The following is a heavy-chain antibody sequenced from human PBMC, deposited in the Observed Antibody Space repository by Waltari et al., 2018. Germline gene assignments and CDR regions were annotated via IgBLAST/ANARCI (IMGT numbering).Heavy chain of an antibody. V-gene: IGHV1-8*01. CDR3: ARARGYFDSFDAFDI. CDR2: LDPHSCNT. CDR1: GYTFTSYD. Sequence: VQLVQSGAEVRKPGASVKVSCKSSGYTFTSYDINWVRQATGQGLEWMGWLDPHSCNTGYAQKFQGRVTIARNASISTAYLELGSLRSEDTAVYYCARARGYFDSFDAFDIWGQRRMVTVSS. J-gene: IGHJ3*02. D-gene: IGHD3-9*01.